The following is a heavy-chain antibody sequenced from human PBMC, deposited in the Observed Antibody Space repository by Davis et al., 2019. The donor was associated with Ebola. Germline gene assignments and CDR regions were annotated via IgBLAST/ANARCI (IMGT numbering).Heavy chain of an antibody. CDR3: ARGRYFDWVDAFDI. D-gene: IGHD3-9*01. CDR1: GFVFSSYV. CDR2: ITSSSHTI. V-gene: IGHV3-48*02. Sequence: GGSLRLSCAASGFVFSSYVMSWVRRAPGEGLEWVSYITSSSHTIYYADSVKGRFTISRDNAKNSLYLQMNSLRDDDTAMYYCARGRYFDWVDAFDIWGQGTMVSVSS. J-gene: IGHJ3*02.